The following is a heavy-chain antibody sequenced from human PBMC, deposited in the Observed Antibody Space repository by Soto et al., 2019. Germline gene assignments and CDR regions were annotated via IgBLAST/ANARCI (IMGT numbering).Heavy chain of an antibody. D-gene: IGHD3-3*01. V-gene: IGHV3-30*18. CDR3: AKPYYDFWSGYDFFDY. J-gene: IGHJ4*02. CDR2: ISYDGSNK. CDR1: GFTFSSYG. Sequence: GGSLRLSCAASGFTFSSYGMHWVRQAPGKGLEWVAVISYDGSNKYYADSVKGRFTISRDNSKNTLYLQMNSLRAEDTAVYYCAKPYYDFWSGYDFFDYWGQGTLVTVSS.